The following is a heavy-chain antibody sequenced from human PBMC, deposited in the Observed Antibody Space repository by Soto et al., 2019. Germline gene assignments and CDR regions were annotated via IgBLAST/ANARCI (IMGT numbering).Heavy chain of an antibody. Sequence: GGSLRLSCAASGFTFSSYAMHWVRQAPGKGLEFVSAISSNGGSTYYADSVKGRFTISIDNSKTTLYLQMGSLRAEDMAVYYCARGTSFSRWFYYWGQGSLVPVSS. CDR3: ARGTSFSRWFYY. D-gene: IGHD2-15*01. CDR1: GFTFSSYA. J-gene: IGHJ4*02. CDR2: ISSNGGST. V-gene: IGHV3-64*02.